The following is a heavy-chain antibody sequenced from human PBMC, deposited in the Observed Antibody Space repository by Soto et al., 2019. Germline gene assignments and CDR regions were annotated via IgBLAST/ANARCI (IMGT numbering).Heavy chain of an antibody. CDR1: GFSLSTRDVG. CDR2: IYWDDSK. J-gene: IGHJ4*02. V-gene: IGHV2-5*02. Sequence: QITLKESGPTLVKPTQTLTLPCTFSGFSLSTRDVGVGWIRQPPGKALEWLAVIYWDDSKHYSPTLKTRATITKDTSKNQVVLTVTNMDPVDTATYYCAQKGPHYFDYWGQGTLVTVSS. CDR3: AQKGPHYFDY.